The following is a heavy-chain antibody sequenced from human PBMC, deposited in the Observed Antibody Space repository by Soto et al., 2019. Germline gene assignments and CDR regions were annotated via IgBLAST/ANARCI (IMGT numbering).Heavy chain of an antibody. CDR2: ISGSGGST. CDR1: GFTFSSYA. Sequence: GGSLRLSCAASGFTFSSYAMSWVRQAPGKGLEWVSAISGSGGSTYYADSVKGRFTISRDNSKNTLYLQMNSLRAEDTAVYYCAKSGSYSPDYYYYGMDVWGQGTTVTVSS. V-gene: IGHV3-23*01. D-gene: IGHD1-26*01. J-gene: IGHJ6*02. CDR3: AKSGSYSPDYYYYGMDV.